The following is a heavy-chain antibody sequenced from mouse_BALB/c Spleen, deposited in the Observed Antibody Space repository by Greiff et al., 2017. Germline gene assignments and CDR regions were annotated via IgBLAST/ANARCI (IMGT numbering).Heavy chain of an antibody. CDR3: ARQRESGYYGTEFAY. CDR2: ISSGGSYT. CDR1: GFTFSRYG. J-gene: IGHJ3*01. Sequence: EVQRVESGGDLVKPGGSLKLSCAASGFTFSRYGMSWVRQTPDKRLEWVATISSGGSYTYYPDSVKGRFTISRDNAKNTLYLQMSSLKSEDTAMYDCARQRESGYYGTEFAYWGQGTLVTVSA. D-gene: IGHD1-2*01. V-gene: IGHV5-6*01.